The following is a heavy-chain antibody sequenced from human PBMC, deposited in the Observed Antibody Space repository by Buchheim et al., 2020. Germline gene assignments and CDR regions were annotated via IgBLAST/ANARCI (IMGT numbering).Heavy chain of an antibody. CDR3: ARVSDSSAWSVDY. Sequence: QVQLQESGPGLVKPSETLSLTCTVSGGSISGYYWSWIRQPPGKGLEWIGYIYYSGSTNYNPSLKSRVTISVDTSKNQFSLKLSSVTAADTAVYYCARVSDSSAWSVDYWGQGTL. CDR1: GGSISGYY. CDR2: IYYSGST. J-gene: IGHJ4*02. V-gene: IGHV4-59*01. D-gene: IGHD6-6*01.